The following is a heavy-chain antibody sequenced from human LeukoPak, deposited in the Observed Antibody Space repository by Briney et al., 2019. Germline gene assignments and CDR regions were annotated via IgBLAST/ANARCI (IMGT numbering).Heavy chain of an antibody. Sequence: PGGSLRLSCAASGFTFSSYAMHWVRQAPGKGLEWVAVISYDGSNKYYADSVKGRFTISRDNSKNTLYLQMNSLRAEDTAVYYCARDPSGYKQYYYYYMDVWGKGTTVTVSS. CDR2: ISYDGSNK. V-gene: IGHV3-30*01. D-gene: IGHD5-12*01. J-gene: IGHJ6*03. CDR3: ARDPSGYKQYYYYYMDV. CDR1: GFTFSSYA.